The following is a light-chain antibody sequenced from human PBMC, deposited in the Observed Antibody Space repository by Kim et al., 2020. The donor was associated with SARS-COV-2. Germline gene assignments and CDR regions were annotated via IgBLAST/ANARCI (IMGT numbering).Light chain of an antibody. V-gene: IGKV1-39*01. CDR1: QSISSY. J-gene: IGKJ2*03. CDR3: QQSYSTPRYS. Sequence: DIQMTQSPSSLSASVGDRVTITCRASQSISSYLNWYQQKPGKAPKLLIYAASSLQSGVPSRFSGSGSGTYFTLTISSLQPEDFATYYCQQSYSTPRYSFGQGTKLEI. CDR2: AAS.